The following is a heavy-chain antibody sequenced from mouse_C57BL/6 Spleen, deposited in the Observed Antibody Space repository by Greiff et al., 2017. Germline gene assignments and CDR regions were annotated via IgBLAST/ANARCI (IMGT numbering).Heavy chain of an antibody. D-gene: IGHD2-3*01. V-gene: IGHV6-3*01. CDR3: TNGYSSFDY. CDR1: GFTFSNYW. CDR2: IRLKSDNYAT. J-gene: IGHJ2*01. Sequence: EVKVEESGGGLVQPGGSMKLSCVASGFTFSNYWMNWVRQSPEKGLEWVAQIRLKSDNYATHYAESVKGRFTISRYDSKSSVYLQMNNLRAEDTGIYYCTNGYSSFDYWGQGTTLTVSS.